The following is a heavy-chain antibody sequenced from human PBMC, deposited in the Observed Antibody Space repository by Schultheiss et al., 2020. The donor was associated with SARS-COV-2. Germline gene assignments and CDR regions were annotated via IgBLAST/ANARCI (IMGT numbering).Heavy chain of an antibody. V-gene: IGHV4-34*01. J-gene: IGHJ6*03. Sequence: SETLSLTCAVYGGSFSGYYWSWIRQPPGKGLEWIGEINHSGSTNYNPSLKSRVTISVDTSKNQFSLKLSSVTAADTAVYYCARPVGMSYYYYMDVWGKGTTVTVSS. CDR2: INHSGST. CDR1: GGSFSGYY. D-gene: IGHD3-10*01. CDR3: ARPVGMSYYYYMDV.